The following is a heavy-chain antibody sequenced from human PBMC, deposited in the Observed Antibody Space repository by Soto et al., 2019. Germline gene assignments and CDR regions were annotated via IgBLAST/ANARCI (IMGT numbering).Heavy chain of an antibody. CDR3: VRDSGNGWKDY. V-gene: IGHV4-4*02. CDR2: IDHSGST. J-gene: IGHJ4*02. D-gene: IGHD6-19*01. CDR1: GGSIGSTNW. Sequence: QVQLQESGPGLVKPSGTLSLTCAVSGGSIGSTNWWNWVRQPPGKGLEWIGEIDHSGSTNYNPSLKSRVTMSVDKPKNQFSLKLSSVTAADTAVYYCVRDSGNGWKDYWGQGTLVTVSS.